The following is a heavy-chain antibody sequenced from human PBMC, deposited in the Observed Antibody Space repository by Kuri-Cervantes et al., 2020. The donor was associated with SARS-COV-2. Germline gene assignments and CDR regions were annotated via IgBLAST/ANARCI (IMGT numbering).Heavy chain of an antibody. Sequence: KVSCKGSGHSFTSYWIGWVRQMPGKGLEWMGIIYPGDSDTRYSPSFQGQVTISADKSISTAYLQWSSLKASDTAMYYCARRGYSYGFDYYGMDVWGQGTTVTVSS. V-gene: IGHV5-51*01. CDR1: GHSFTSYW. CDR3: ARRGYSYGFDYYGMDV. D-gene: IGHD5-18*01. J-gene: IGHJ6*02. CDR2: IYPGDSDT.